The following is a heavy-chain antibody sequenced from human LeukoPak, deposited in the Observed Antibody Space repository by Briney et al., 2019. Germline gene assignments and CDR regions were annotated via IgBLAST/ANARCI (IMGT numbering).Heavy chain of an antibody. CDR1: GFTFSSYD. CDR2: ISRSGGST. J-gene: IGHJ4*02. CDR3: AKDSGYCDTTSCRLAN. Sequence: PGGSLRLSCAASGFTFSSYDMSWVRQAPGKGLEWVSAISRSGGSTYYADSVKGRFTISRDNSKNTLYLQMNSLRVEDTAVYYCAKDSGYCDTTSCRLANWGQGTLVTVSS. D-gene: IGHD2-2*01. V-gene: IGHV3-23*01.